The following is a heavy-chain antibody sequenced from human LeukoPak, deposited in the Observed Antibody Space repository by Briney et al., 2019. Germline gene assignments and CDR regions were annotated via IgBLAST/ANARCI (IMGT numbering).Heavy chain of an antibody. Sequence: GGSLRLSCTASGFTFGDYAMSWFRQAPGKGLEWVGFIRSKAYGGTTEYAASVKGRFTISRDDSKSIAYLQMNSLKTEDTAVYYCIRIEEAAAEKFDYWGQGTLVTVSS. CDR3: IRIEEAAAEKFDY. V-gene: IGHV3-49*03. D-gene: IGHD6-13*01. J-gene: IGHJ4*02. CDR2: IRSKAYGGTT. CDR1: GFTFGDYA.